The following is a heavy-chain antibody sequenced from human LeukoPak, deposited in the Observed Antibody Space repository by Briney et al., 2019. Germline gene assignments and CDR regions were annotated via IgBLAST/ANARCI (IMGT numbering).Heavy chain of an antibody. CDR1: GFTFSSYS. D-gene: IGHD6-19*01. Sequence: GRSLRLSCAASGFTFSSYSMNWVRQAPGKGLEWVSSISSSSSYIYYADSVKGRFTISRDNAKNSLYLQMNSLRAEDTAVYYCARERTAGSDAFDIWGQGTMVTVSS. V-gene: IGHV3-21*01. CDR2: ISSSSSYI. J-gene: IGHJ3*02. CDR3: ARERTAGSDAFDI.